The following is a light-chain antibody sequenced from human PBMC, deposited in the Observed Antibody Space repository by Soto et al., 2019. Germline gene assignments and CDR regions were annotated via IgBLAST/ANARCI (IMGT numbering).Light chain of an antibody. CDR1: NSAIGGNNY. CDR2: DVN. V-gene: IGLV2-14*03. Sequence: QSALTQPASVSGSPGQSISISCTGTNSAIGGNNYVSWYQQHPGKAPKLIIYDVNNRPSGVSDRFSGSKSGNTASLTISGLQAEDEADFYCSSYTINTTFLFGGGTKLTVL. J-gene: IGLJ2*01. CDR3: SSYTINTTFL.